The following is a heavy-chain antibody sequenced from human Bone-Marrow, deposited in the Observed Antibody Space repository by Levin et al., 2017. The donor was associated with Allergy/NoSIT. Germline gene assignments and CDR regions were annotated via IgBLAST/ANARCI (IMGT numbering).Heavy chain of an antibody. V-gene: IGHV1-18*01. J-gene: IGHJ5*02. CDR2: ISVYSGNT. CDR3: ARQARATMRSWFDP. CDR1: GYTFTNHD. D-gene: IGHD2-2*01. Sequence: AASVKVSCKTSGYTFTNHDISWVRQAPGQGLEWMGWISVYSGNTNYAQKFQGRVTMTTDTSTSTAYMELRSLRSDDTAVYYCARQARATMRSWFDPWGQGTLVAVSS.